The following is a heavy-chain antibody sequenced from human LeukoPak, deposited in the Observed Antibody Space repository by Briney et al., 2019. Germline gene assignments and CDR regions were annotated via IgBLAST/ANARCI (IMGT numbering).Heavy chain of an antibody. J-gene: IGHJ4*02. CDR2: IKQDGSEK. V-gene: IGHV3-7*01. Sequence: GGSLRLSCAAPGCTFSSYWMSWVRQAPGKGREWVANIKQDGSEKYYVDSVKDRFIISRDNAKNSLYLQMHSLRAEDTAVYYCARNPLRELYIDYWGQGTLVTVSS. CDR3: ARNPLRELYIDY. CDR1: GCTFSSYW. D-gene: IGHD5/OR15-5a*01.